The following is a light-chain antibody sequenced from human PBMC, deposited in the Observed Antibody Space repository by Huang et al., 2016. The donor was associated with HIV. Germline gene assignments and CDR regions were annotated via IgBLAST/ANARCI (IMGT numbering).Light chain of an antibody. Sequence: EIVITQSPATLSVSPGERATLSCRASQNIGGSLAWYQKKPGQAPRLLIYEASTRATGIPAMFSGSESGTDFTLTISSLQSEDFAVYYCQQYNDWSAVTFGGGTKVEI. CDR1: QNIGGS. CDR2: EAS. CDR3: QQYNDWSAVT. V-gene: IGKV3-15*01. J-gene: IGKJ4*01.